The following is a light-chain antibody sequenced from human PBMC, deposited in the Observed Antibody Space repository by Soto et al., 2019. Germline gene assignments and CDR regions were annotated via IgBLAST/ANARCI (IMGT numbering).Light chain of an antibody. V-gene: IGLV1-47*01. CDR1: SSNIGSDF. CDR3: SAWDDSLSAYV. J-gene: IGLJ1*01. Sequence: QYVLTQPPSASGTPGQRVTISCSGSSSNIGSDFVYWYQQLPGTAPKLLIYHNYQRPSGVPDRFSGSKSGTSGSLAISDLRSEDEADYYCSAWDDSLSAYVFGAGTKLTVL. CDR2: HNY.